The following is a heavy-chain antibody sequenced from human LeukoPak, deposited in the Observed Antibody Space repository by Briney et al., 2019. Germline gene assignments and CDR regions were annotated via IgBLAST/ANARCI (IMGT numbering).Heavy chain of an antibody. CDR1: GYTFTGYY. D-gene: IGHD6-13*01. CDR3: ARDRGRGRDSYSSSWYIGLQNPNWFDP. Sequence: ASVKVSCKASGYTFTGYYMHWVRQAPGQGLEWMGWINANSGGTNYAQKLQSRVTITRDTSISTAYMELSRLRSDDTAVYYCARDRGRGRDSYSSSWYIGLQNPNWFDPWGQGTLVTVSS. J-gene: IGHJ5*02. CDR2: INANSGGT. V-gene: IGHV1-2*02.